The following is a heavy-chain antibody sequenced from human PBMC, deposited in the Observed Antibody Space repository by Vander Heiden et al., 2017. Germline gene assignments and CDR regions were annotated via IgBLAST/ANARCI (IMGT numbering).Heavy chain of an antibody. CDR2: ISGSGGSI. Sequence: EVQLLESGGGLVQPVESLRLSCSASEFTFTSSAMNGVRQAPGKGLEWVSAISGSGGSIYYADSVKGRFTISRDNSKNTLFLQMNSLRAEDTAVYYCAKGLTYYYDSSGYRLDAFDIWGQGTMVTVSS. J-gene: IGHJ3*02. D-gene: IGHD3-22*01. V-gene: IGHV3-23*01. CDR1: EFTFTSSA. CDR3: AKGLTYYYDSSGYRLDAFDI.